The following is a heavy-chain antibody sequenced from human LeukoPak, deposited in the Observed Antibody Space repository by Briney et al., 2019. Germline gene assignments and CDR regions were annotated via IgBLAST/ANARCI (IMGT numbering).Heavy chain of an antibody. CDR2: ISGSGVIT. CDR3: AREPYYYDSSGYYIPGGFDI. J-gene: IGHJ3*02. D-gene: IGHD3-22*01. Sequence: GGSLRLSCAASGFTFSSHGMNWVRQAPGKGLEWVSGISGSGVITYYADSVKGRFTVSRDNAKNSLYLQMNSLRAEDTAVYYCAREPYYYDSSGYYIPGGFDIWGQGTMVTVSS. CDR1: GFTFSSHG. V-gene: IGHV3-48*04.